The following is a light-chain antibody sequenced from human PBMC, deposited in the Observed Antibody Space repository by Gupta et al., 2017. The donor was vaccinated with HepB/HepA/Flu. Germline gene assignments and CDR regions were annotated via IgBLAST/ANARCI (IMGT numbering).Light chain of an antibody. V-gene: IGKV3-11*01. CDR1: QIIDNY. CDR2: DSS. J-gene: IGKJ4*02. CDR3: YQRDNTYLLT. Sequence: EFVLTQSPATLSLSPGERATLSCRASQIIDNYFAWYQQQTGQAARLLIYDSSIITTGIPARCSGSGSGTAYTLTTTTIQSEDYLVYYCYQRDNTYLLTFGRGTKVEIK.